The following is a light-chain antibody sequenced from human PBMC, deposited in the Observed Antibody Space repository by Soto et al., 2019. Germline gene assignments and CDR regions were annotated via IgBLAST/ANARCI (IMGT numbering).Light chain of an antibody. V-gene: IGKV1-39*01. Sequence: DIQVTQSPSSLSASVGDRVTITCRASQIISSYLNWYRQKPGRAPNLLIYAVSKLQSGVPSRFSGSGSGTDFTLTISSLQPGDFAIYYCHQSYSAPWTFGQGTKVEIK. CDR1: QIISSY. CDR3: HQSYSAPWT. CDR2: AVS. J-gene: IGKJ1*01.